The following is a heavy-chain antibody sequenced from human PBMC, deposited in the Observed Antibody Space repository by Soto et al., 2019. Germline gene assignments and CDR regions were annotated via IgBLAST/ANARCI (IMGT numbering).Heavy chain of an antibody. CDR1: GGSISSSSYY. V-gene: IGHV4-39*01. J-gene: IGHJ4*02. D-gene: IGHD2-15*01. CDR2: IYYSGST. Sequence: SETLSLTCTVSGGSISSSSYYWGWIRQPPGKGLEWIGSIYYSGSTYYNPSLKSRVTISVDTSKNQFSLKLSSVTAADTAVYYCAISPILGTLLHFDYWGQGTLVTVSS. CDR3: AISPILGTLLHFDY.